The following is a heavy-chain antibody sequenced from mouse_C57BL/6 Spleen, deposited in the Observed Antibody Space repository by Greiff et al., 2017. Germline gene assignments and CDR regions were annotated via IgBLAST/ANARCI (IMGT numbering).Heavy chain of an antibody. CDR3: ASSYYYGSRSFAY. CDR2: IWGVEST. J-gene: IGHJ3*01. V-gene: IGHV2-6*01. CDR1: GFSLTSYG. Sequence: VHLVESGPGLVAPSQSLSITCTVSGFSLTSYGVDWVRPSPGKGLEGLGVIWGVESTNYNSALKSRLSISKDNSKSQVFLKMNCLQTDDTAMYYCASSYYYGSRSFAYWGQGTLVTVSA. D-gene: IGHD1-1*01.